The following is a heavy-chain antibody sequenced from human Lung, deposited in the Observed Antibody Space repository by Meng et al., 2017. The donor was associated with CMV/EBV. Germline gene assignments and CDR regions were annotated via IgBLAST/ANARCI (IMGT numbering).Heavy chain of an antibody. J-gene: IGHJ4*02. CDR3: ARRKRDGYNYSFDL. CDR2: ISPYNGDT. D-gene: IGHD5-24*01. CDR1: GCTFTSCG. V-gene: IGHV1-18*01. Sequence: SGCTFTSCGLNWVRLAPGRGLEWMGWISPYNGDTHYTQKFQGRVTMTTDTSKTTAYMELGSLRSDDTAMYFCARRKRDGYNYSFDLWGQGTLVTVSS.